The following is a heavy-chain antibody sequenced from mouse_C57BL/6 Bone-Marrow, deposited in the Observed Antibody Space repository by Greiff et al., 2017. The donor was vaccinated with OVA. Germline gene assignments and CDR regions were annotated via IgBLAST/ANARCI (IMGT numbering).Heavy chain of an antibody. J-gene: IGHJ3*01. CDR3: ARETLGLAFAY. CDR2: ISDGGSYT. D-gene: IGHD4-1*01. Sequence: DVQLVESGGGLVKPGGSLKLSCAASGFTFSSYAMSWVRQTPEKRLEWVATISDGGSYTYYPDNVKGRFTISRDNAKNNLYLQMSHLKSEDTAMYYCARETLGLAFAYWGQGTLVTVSA. V-gene: IGHV5-4*01. CDR1: GFTFSSYA.